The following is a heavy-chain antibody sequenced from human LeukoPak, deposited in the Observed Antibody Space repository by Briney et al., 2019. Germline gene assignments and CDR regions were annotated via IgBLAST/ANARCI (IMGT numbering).Heavy chain of an antibody. D-gene: IGHD6-6*01. CDR2: IYYSGST. CDR3: ATIAGSSSY. Sequence: SEPLSLTCTVSGGSMSAYYWTWFRQPPGKGLEWIGYIYYSGSTNYNTSLRSRVTISVDTSNNQFSLKLTSVTAADTAVYYCATIAGSSSYWGQGTLVTVSS. CDR1: GGSMSAYY. J-gene: IGHJ4*02. V-gene: IGHV4-59*08.